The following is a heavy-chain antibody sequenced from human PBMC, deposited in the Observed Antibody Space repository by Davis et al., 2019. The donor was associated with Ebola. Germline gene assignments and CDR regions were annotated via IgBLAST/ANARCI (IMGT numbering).Heavy chain of an antibody. CDR3: VRGLTMIVPDS. CDR1: GFSFSTSS. J-gene: IGHJ4*02. Sequence: GESLKISCSASGFSFSTSSMYWVRQVPGKGLECISAISQNGGSTFYADSVKGRFSISTDSSKSTVYLQMNSLRAEDTAVYYCVRGLTMIVPDSWGQGTLVTVSS. CDR2: ISQNGGST. D-gene: IGHD3-22*01. V-gene: IGHV3-64*04.